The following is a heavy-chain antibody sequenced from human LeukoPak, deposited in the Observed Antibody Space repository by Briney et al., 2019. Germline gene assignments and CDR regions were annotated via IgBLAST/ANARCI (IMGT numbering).Heavy chain of an antibody. D-gene: IGHD2-21*01. V-gene: IGHV1-18*04. CDR1: GYTFTSYY. CDR3: ARLYTIVVLPDAHEIFDF. Sequence: ASVKVSCKASGYTFTSYYMHWVRQAPGQGLEWMGWISAYNGNTNYAQKLQGRVTMTTDTSTSTAYMELRSLRSDDTAVYYCARLYTIVVLPDAHEIFDFWGQGTLVTVSS. CDR2: ISAYNGNT. J-gene: IGHJ4*02.